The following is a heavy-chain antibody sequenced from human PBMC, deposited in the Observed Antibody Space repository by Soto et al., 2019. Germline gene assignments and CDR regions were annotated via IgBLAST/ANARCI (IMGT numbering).Heavy chain of an antibody. Sequence: SVKVSCKASGGTFSSYAISWVRQAPGQGLEWMGGIIPIFGTANYAQKLQGRVTMTTDTSTSTAYMELRSLRSDDTAVYYCARGLGYCSGGSCYGLFWFDPWGQGTLVTVSS. J-gene: IGHJ5*02. CDR3: ARGLGYCSGGSCYGLFWFDP. CDR1: GGTFSSYA. V-gene: IGHV1-69*05. D-gene: IGHD2-15*01. CDR2: IIPIFGTA.